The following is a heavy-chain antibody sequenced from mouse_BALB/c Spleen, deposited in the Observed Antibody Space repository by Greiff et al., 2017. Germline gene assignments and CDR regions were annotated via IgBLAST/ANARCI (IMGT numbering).Heavy chain of an antibody. CDR2: INPSNGRT. Sequence: QVQLQQPGAELVKPGASVKLSCKASGYTFTSYWMHWVKQRPGQGLEWIGEINPSNGRTNYNEKFKSKATLTVDKSSSTAYMQLSSLTSEDSAVYYGARKGTTVVAFDYWGQGTTLTVSS. D-gene: IGHD1-1*01. V-gene: IGHV1S81*02. CDR3: ARKGTTVVAFDY. J-gene: IGHJ2*01. CDR1: GYTFTSYW.